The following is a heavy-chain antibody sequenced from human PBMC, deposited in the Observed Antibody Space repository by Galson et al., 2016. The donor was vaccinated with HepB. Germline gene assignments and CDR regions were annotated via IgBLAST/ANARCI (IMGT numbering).Heavy chain of an antibody. D-gene: IGHD2-2*01. J-gene: IGHJ6*04. CDR3: VQGSTAPAV. Sequence: SLRLSCAASGFTFRNYGMTWVRQAPGKELEVVSSISRSGDSTDYADSVKGRFTISRDNSKNTLSLQMNSLTADDTAIYYCVQGSTAPAVWGKGTTVTVSS. CDR1: GFTFRNYG. V-gene: IGHV3-23*01. CDR2: ISRSGDST.